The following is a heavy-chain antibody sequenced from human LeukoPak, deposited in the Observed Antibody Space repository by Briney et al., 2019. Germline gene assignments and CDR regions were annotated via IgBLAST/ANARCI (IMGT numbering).Heavy chain of an antibody. CDR3: AREGPLGKYYDY. CDR1: GDSVSNLF. J-gene: IGHJ4*02. Sequence: PSETLSLTCTVSGDSVSNLFWSWIRQPPGKGLEWIGYIHYTGGTDYNPSLESRVTISLDTSKNQFSLRLSSVTAADTAFYYCAREGPLGKYYDYWGQGTLVTVSS. D-gene: IGHD3-16*01. CDR2: IHYTGGT. V-gene: IGHV4-59*02.